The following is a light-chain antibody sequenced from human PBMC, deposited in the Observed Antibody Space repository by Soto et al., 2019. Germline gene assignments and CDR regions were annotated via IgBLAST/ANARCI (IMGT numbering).Light chain of an antibody. CDR3: ISYTTSSTSYV. J-gene: IGLJ1*01. V-gene: IGLV2-14*01. CDR1: SSDVGLYNY. Sequence: QSALTQPASVSGSPGQSITISCTGTSSDVGLYNYVSWYQQYPGKAPKLMIFEVSNRPSGVSNRFPASKSGNTASLTISGLQAEDEADYYCISYTTSSTSYVFGTGTKLTVL. CDR2: EVS.